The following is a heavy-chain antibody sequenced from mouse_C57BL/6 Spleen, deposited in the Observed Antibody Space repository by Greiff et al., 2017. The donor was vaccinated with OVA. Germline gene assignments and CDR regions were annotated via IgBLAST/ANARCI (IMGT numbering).Heavy chain of an antibody. V-gene: IGHV1-72*01. CDR2: IDPNSGGT. Sequence: QVQLKQPGAELVKPGASVKLSCKASGYTFTSYWMHWVKQRPGRGLEWIGRIDPNSGGTKYNEKFKSKATLTVDKPSSTAYMQLSSLTSEDSAVYYWAREELDWDGSNFDYWGQGTTLTVSS. CDR3: AREELDWDGSNFDY. D-gene: IGHD4-1*01. J-gene: IGHJ2*01. CDR1: GYTFTSYW.